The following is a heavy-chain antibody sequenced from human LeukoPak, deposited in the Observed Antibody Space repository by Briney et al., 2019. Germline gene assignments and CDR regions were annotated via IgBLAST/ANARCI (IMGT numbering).Heavy chain of an antibody. CDR1: GFTFSSFS. J-gene: IGHJ4*02. V-gene: IGHV3-21*01. Sequence: NPGGSLRLSCAASGFTFSSFSMYWVRQAPGKGLEWVSSISSSSSYIYYADSVKGRFTISSDNAKNSLYLHMNSLRAEDTAVYYCARSYNNGWYNLDSWGQGTLVTVSS. CDR3: ARSYNNGWYNLDS. D-gene: IGHD6-19*01. CDR2: ISSSSSYI.